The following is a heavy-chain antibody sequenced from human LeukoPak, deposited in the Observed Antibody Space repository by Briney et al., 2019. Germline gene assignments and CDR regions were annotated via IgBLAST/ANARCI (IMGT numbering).Heavy chain of an antibody. Sequence: ASVKVSCKASGYTFTGYYMHWVRQAPGQGLEWMGWINPYSGGTNFAQKFRGRVTMTRDTSISTAYMEVLTLRSDDTAVYYCARALRRDSTYYEGYWGQGTLVTVSS. V-gene: IGHV1-2*02. CDR1: GYTFTGYY. CDR3: ARALRRDSTYYEGY. J-gene: IGHJ4*02. D-gene: IGHD1-26*01. CDR2: INPYSGGT.